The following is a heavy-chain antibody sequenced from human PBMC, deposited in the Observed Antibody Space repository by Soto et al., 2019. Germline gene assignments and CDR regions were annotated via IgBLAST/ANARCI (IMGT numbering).Heavy chain of an antibody. D-gene: IGHD6-6*01. CDR3: ARGAYSDSSSSFDY. CDR1: GGSISSGDYY. V-gene: IGHV4-30-4*01. Sequence: QVQLQESGPGLVKPSQTLSLTCTVSGGSISSGDYYWSWIRQPPGKGLECLGYIYYSGTTYSSPSLQSRVTISVDTSKNQFSLKLNSVTAADTAVYFCARGAYSDSSSSFDYWGQGTLVTVSS. CDR2: IYYSGTT. J-gene: IGHJ4*02.